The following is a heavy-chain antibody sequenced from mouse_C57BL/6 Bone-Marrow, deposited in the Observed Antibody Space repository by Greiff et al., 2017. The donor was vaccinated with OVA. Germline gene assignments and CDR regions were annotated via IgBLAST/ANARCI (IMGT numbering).Heavy chain of an antibody. CDR1: GYAFTNYL. Sequence: VQLQQSGAELVRPGTSVKVSCKASGYAFTNYLIAWVKQRPGQGLEWIGVINPGSGGTNYNEKFKGKATLTADKSSSTAYMQLSSLTSEDSAVYFCARGGQLRLLSWFAYWGQGTLVTVSA. D-gene: IGHD3-2*02. CDR3: ARGGQLRLLSWFAY. CDR2: INPGSGGT. V-gene: IGHV1-54*01. J-gene: IGHJ3*01.